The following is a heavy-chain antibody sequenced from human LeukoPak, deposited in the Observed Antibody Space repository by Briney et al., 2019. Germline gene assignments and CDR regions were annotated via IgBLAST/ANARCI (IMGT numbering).Heavy chain of an antibody. V-gene: IGHV3-74*01. D-gene: IGHD3-22*01. CDR3: ARAADSSGYYDY. CDR1: GFTFSSYA. Sequence: GGSLRLSCAASGFTFSSYAMSWVRQAPGKGLVWVSRINSDGRSTSHADSVKGRFTISRHNAKNTLYLEMNSLRAEDTAVCYCARAADSSGYYDYWGLGTLVTVSS. J-gene: IGHJ4*02. CDR2: INSDGRST.